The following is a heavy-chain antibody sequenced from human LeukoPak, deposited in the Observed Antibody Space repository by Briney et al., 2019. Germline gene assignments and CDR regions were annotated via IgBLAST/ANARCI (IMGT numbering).Heavy chain of an antibody. CDR1: GLTFSSYA. CDR2: ISGSGGST. CDR3: AKSVPLGIVVVPAAIRPFDY. J-gene: IGHJ4*02. V-gene: IGHV3-23*01. Sequence: GGSLRLSCAASGLTFSSYAMSWARQAPGKGLEWVSAISGSGGSTYYADSVKGRFTISRDNSKNTLYLQMNSLRAEDTAVYYCAKSVPLGIVVVPAAIRPFDYWGQGTLVTVSS. D-gene: IGHD2-2*02.